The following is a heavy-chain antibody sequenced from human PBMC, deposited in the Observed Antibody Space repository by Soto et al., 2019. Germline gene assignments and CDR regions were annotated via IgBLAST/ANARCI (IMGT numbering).Heavy chain of an antibody. CDR3: ARTTAVPNTLRSRYFFDY. D-gene: IGHD4-17*01. J-gene: IGHJ4*02. V-gene: IGHV4-61*01. Sequence: SETLSLTCSFSGGSVSNKTYYWSWIRQPPGKRLEWIGYVYYSETTNYNPSLKSRVTISVDLSKNQFSLRLSSVTTAYTALYYCARTTAVPNTLRSRYFFDYWGQGTLVTVSS. CDR2: VYYSETT. CDR1: GGSVSNKTYY.